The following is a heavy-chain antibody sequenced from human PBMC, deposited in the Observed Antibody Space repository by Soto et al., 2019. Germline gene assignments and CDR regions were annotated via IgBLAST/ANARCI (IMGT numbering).Heavy chain of an antibody. Sequence: VGSLRLSCAASGFTFSSYAMSWVRQAPGKGLEWVSSISSSGDRTYYADSVKGRFIISRDNSKNTLYVQMNSLRAEDTAVYYCAKVKTWTYLDFRGKGALVTVSA. CDR1: GFTFSSYA. CDR2: ISSSGDRT. CDR3: AKVKTWTYLDF. D-gene: IGHD5-12*01. V-gene: IGHV3-23*01. J-gene: IGHJ4*02.